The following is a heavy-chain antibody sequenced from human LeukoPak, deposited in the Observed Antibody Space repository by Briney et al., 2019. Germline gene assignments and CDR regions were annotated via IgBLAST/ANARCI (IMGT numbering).Heavy chain of an antibody. D-gene: IGHD1-26*01. J-gene: IGHJ4*02. CDR3: ARDKYSGSYFFDY. V-gene: IGHV3-30*04. Sequence: GGSLRLSCAASGCTFSSYAMHWVRQAPAKGLEWVAVISYDGSNKYYADSVKGRFTISRDNSKNTLYLQMNSLRAEDTAVYYCARDKYSGSYFFDYWGQGTLVTVSS. CDR1: GCTFSSYA. CDR2: ISYDGSNK.